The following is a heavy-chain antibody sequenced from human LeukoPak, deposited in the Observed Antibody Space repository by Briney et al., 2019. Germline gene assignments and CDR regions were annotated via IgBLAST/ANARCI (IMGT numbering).Heavy chain of an antibody. CDR3: ARMGPVGVTNVDY. D-gene: IGHD1-26*01. Sequence: GEPLRISCKGSGYSFSIYWITWVRQMPGKGLEWMGTIDPSDSYTKYSPSFEGHVTISADKSISTAYLQWSSLKASDIAFYYWARMGPVGVTNVDYWGQGTLVTVSS. CDR2: IDPSDSYT. CDR1: GYSFSIYW. J-gene: IGHJ4*02. V-gene: IGHV5-10-1*01.